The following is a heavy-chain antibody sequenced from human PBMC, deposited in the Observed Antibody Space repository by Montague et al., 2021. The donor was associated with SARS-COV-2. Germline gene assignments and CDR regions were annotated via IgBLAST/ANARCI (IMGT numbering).Heavy chain of an antibody. CDR3: ARDRVWFGELSPYYYDMDV. CDR2: ISYEGSNT. Sequence: SLRLSCAASGFIFTNYPMHWVRQAPAKGLEWVAVISYEGSNTYYADSVKGRFTISRDFSKNTLYLQMNSLRAEDPAVYYCARDRVWFGELSPYYYDMDVWGQGTPVTVSS. V-gene: IGHV3-30*04. J-gene: IGHJ6*02. D-gene: IGHD3-10*01. CDR1: GFIFTNYP.